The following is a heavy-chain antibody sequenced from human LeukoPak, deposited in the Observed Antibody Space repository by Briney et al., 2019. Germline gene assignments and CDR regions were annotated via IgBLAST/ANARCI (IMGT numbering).Heavy chain of an antibody. CDR2: INPNSGGT. V-gene: IGHV1-2*02. CDR3: ARPVVPAAIFWFDP. CDR1: GYTFTGYY. J-gene: IGHJ5*02. Sequence: GASVKVSSKASGYTFTGYYMHWVRQAPGQGLEWMGWINPNSGGTNYAQKFQGRVTMTRDTSISTAYMELSRLRSDDTAVYYCARPVVPAAIFWFDPWGQGTLVTVSS. D-gene: IGHD2-2*01.